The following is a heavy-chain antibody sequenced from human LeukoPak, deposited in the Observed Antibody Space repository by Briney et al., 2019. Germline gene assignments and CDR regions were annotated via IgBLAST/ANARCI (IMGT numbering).Heavy chain of an antibody. Sequence: GASVKVSCKASGYTFTGYYMHWVRRAPGQGLEWMGWINPNSGGTNYAQKFQGWVTMTRDTSISTAYMELSRLRSDDTAVYYCAREKLWYSYGPFDYWGQGTLVTVSS. CDR1: GYTFTGYY. CDR2: INPNSGGT. CDR3: AREKLWYSYGPFDY. D-gene: IGHD5-18*01. J-gene: IGHJ4*02. V-gene: IGHV1-2*04.